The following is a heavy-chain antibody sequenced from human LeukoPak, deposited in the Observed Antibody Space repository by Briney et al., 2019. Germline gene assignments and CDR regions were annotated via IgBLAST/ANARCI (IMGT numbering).Heavy chain of an antibody. CDR3: ARDLGPRRSPSWYPFDY. V-gene: IGHV3-23*01. CDR1: GFTFSNYA. D-gene: IGHD6-13*01. J-gene: IGHJ4*02. Sequence: PGGSLRLSCAASGFTFSNYAMSWVRQGPGKGLEWVSAIDVSGGNTYYADSVKGRVTISRDNPKNTVYLQMNSLRAEDTAVYFCARDLGPRRSPSWYPFDYWGQGTLVTVSS. CDR2: IDVSGGNT.